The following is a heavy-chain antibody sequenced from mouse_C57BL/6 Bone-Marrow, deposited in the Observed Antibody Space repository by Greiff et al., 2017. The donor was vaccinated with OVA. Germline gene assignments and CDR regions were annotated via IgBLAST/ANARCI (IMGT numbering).Heavy chain of an antibody. D-gene: IGHD4-1*02. CDR3: ANWDVRDWYFDV. CDR2: INPNNGGT. CDR1: GYTFTDYY. V-gene: IGHV1-26*01. Sequence: EVQLQQSGPELVKPGASVKISCKASGYTFTDYYMNWVKQSHGKSLEWIGDINPNNGGTSYNQKFKGKATLTVDKSSSTAYMELRSLTSEDSAVYYCANWDVRDWYFDVWGTGTTVTVSS. J-gene: IGHJ1*03.